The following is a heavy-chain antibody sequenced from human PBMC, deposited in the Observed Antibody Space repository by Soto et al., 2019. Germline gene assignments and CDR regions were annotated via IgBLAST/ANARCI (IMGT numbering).Heavy chain of an antibody. CDR3: ARVRTYYDSSGSLDY. Sequence: ASVKVSCKASGYTFTGYYIHWVRQAPGQGLEWMGWINPNSGDTNYAQKFQGRVTMTRDTSISTAYMDLSGLRSDDTAVFYCARVRTYYDSSGSLDYWGQGTLVTVSS. J-gene: IGHJ4*02. CDR2: INPNSGDT. D-gene: IGHD3-22*01. V-gene: IGHV1-2*02. CDR1: GYTFTGYY.